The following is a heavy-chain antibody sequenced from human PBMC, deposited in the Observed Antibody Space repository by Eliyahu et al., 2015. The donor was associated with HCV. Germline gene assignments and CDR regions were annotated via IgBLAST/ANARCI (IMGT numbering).Heavy chain of an antibody. Sequence: EVQLVESGGGLVQPGGSLRLSCAASGFTFSSYWMHWVRQAPGKGLVWVSHINSDGSITSYADSVKGRFTIPRDNAKNTLYLQMNSLRAEDTAVYYCVRYSSGYYVQDYWGQGTLVTVSS. CDR2: INSDGSIT. CDR1: GFTFSSYW. V-gene: IGHV3-74*01. CDR3: VRYSSGYYVQDY. D-gene: IGHD3-22*01. J-gene: IGHJ4*02.